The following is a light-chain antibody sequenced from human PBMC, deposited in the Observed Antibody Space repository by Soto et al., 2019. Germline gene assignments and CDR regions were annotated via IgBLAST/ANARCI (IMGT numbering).Light chain of an antibody. CDR2: TIS. CDR3: QQVNTSPFT. V-gene: IGKV1-9*01. Sequence: DVPLTQSPSFLAASVGDRLTITCRASQDIKRFLAWYQQKPGQAPKLLIYTISTLQSGLPSRFSGSGSGTEFTLSSSSLQPVDFATYYCQQVNTSPFTFGGGTKVEI. CDR1: QDIKRF. J-gene: IGKJ4*01.